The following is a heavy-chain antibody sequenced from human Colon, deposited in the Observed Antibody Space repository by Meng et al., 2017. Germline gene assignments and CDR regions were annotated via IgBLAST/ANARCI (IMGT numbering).Heavy chain of an antibody. CDR3: TGGHAPQI. CDR1: GFTFSNYW. CDR2: IKQDGSEK. J-gene: IGHJ3*02. V-gene: IGHV3-7*01. Sequence: QLVGSGGGFVQPGGSLKLSCAVSGFTFSNYWMVWVRQAPGKGLEWVATIKQDGSEKYYVDSVKGRFTISRDNAKNSLYLQMNNLRAEDTALYYCTGGHAPQIWGQGTMVTVSS.